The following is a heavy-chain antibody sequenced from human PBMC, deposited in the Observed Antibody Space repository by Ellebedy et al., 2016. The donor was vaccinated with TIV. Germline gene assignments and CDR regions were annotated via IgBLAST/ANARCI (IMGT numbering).Heavy chain of an antibody. CDR3: ARGRPGYSSGWYLEGLNWFDP. D-gene: IGHD6-19*01. J-gene: IGHJ5*02. CDR2: INHSGST. CDR1: GGSFSGYY. Sequence: GSLRLXXAVYGGSFSGYYWSWIRQPPGKGLEWIGEINHSGSTNYNPSLKSRVTISVDTSKNQFSLKLSSVTAADTAVYYCARGRPGYSSGWYLEGLNWFDPWGQGTLVTVSS. V-gene: IGHV4-34*01.